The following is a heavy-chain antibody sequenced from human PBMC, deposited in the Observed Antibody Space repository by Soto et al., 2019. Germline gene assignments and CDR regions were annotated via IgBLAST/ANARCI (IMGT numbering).Heavy chain of an antibody. CDR1: GFTFSSYG. Sequence: QVQLVESGGGVVQPGRSLRLSCAASGFTFSSYGMHWVRQAPGKGLEWVAVISYDGSNKYYADSVKGRFTISRDNSKNTLYLQMNSLRAEDTAVYYCAKDTTVAPFGYWGQGTLVTVSS. CDR2: ISYDGSNK. CDR3: AKDTTVAPFGY. D-gene: IGHD6-19*01. V-gene: IGHV3-30*18. J-gene: IGHJ4*02.